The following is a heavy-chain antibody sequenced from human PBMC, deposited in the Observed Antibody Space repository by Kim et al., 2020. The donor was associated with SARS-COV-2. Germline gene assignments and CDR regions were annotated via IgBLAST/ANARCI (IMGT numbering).Heavy chain of an antibody. CDR1: GYTFTGYY. V-gene: IGHV1-2*06. D-gene: IGHD6-6*01. CDR2: INPNSGGT. Sequence: ASVKVSCKASGYTFTGYYMHWVRQAPGQGLEWMGRINPNSGGTNYAQKFQGRVTMTRDTSISTAYMELSRLRSNDTAVYYCARVLPPDSSSTAYYFDYWGQGTLVTVSS. J-gene: IGHJ4*02. CDR3: ARVLPPDSSSTAYYFDY.